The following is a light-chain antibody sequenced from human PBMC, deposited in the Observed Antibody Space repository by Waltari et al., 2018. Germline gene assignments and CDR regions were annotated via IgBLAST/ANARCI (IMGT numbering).Light chain of an antibody. CDR2: DVT. CDR3: SSYAGNYTWM. Sequence: QSALTQPRSVSGSPGQSVTISCTGTSSDVGGYNYVSWYQQHPGKVPKIMVYDVTNRPSGVPDRFSGSKSGYTASLTISGLQAEDEADYYCSSYAGNYTWMFGGGTKLTVL. CDR1: SSDVGGYNY. J-gene: IGLJ3*02. V-gene: IGLV2-11*01.